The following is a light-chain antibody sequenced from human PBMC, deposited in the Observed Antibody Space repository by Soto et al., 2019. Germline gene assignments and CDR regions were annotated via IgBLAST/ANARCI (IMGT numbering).Light chain of an antibody. J-gene: IGKJ1*01. Sequence: EILLTQSPGTLSLSPGERATLSCRASQSVASSSIAWYQQRLGQAPRLLIYGASNRATGIPDRFSGSGSGTDFTLTFSRLDPEDFAVYYCQHYGGSQGTFGQGTKVDIK. CDR3: QHYGGSQGT. V-gene: IGKV3-20*01. CDR2: GAS. CDR1: QSVASSS.